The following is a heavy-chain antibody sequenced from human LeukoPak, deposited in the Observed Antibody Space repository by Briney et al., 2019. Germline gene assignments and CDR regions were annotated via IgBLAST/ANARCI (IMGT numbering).Heavy chain of an antibody. CDR3: ARLGRFGALLPYYYYMDV. CDR1: GGSISSYY. CDR2: IYYSGST. D-gene: IGHD3-10*01. Sequence: SETLSFTCTVSGGSISSYYWSWIRQPPGKGLEWIGYIYYSGSTNYNPSLKSRVTISVDTSKNQFSLKLSSVTAADTAVYYCARLGRFGALLPYYYYMDVWGKGTRSPSP. J-gene: IGHJ6*03. V-gene: IGHV4-59*01.